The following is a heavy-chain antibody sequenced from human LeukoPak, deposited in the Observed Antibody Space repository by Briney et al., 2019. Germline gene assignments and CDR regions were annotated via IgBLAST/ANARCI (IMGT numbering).Heavy chain of an antibody. D-gene: IGHD4-17*01. CDR2: MNPNSGNT. CDR3: ARGLRHGDYSYYFDY. V-gene: IGHV1-8*03. CDR1: GYTFTSYD. Sequence: ASVKVSCKASGYTFTSYDISWGRQATGQGLEWMGWMNPNSGNTGYAQKFQGRVTITRNTSISTAYMELSSLRSEDTAVYYCARGLRHGDYSYYFDYWGQGTLVTVSS. J-gene: IGHJ4*02.